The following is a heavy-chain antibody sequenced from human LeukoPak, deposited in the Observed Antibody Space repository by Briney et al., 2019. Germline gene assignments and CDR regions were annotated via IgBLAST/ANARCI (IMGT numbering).Heavy chain of an antibody. CDR3: ARPPTGPMRFPY. V-gene: IGHV5-51*01. CDR2: INPGDSDT. D-gene: IGHD1-7*01. Sequence: GKSLNSPFKRSGYSLTSYSIGWVRQMPGKGLEWMGIINPGDSDTRYSPSFQGQVIISADKSISTAYLQWSSLKASDTAMYYCARPPTGPMRFPYWAQRTLVTVSS. CDR1: GYSLTSYS. J-gene: IGHJ4*02.